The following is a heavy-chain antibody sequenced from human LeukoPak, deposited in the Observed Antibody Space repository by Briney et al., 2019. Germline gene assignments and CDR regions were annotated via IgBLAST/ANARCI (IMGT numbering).Heavy chain of an antibody. V-gene: IGHV3-33*01. D-gene: IGHD3-22*01. CDR3: ARGVDYYDSSGTIDY. J-gene: IGHJ4*02. Sequence: GGSLRLSCAASGFTFSSYAMHWVRQAPGKGLEWVAVVWYDGSKTYSADSVKGRITISRDDTKNTLYLQMNSLRAEDTAVYYCARGVDYYDSSGTIDYWGQGTLVTVSS. CDR2: VWYDGSKT. CDR1: GFTFSSYA.